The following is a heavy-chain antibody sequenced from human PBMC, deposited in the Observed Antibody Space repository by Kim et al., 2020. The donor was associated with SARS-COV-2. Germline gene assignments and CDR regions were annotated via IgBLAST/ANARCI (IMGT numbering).Heavy chain of an antibody. D-gene: IGHD3-10*01. J-gene: IGHJ4*02. V-gene: IGHV3-23*01. CDR2: ISGSGGST. Sequence: GGSLRLSCAASGFTFSSYAMSWVRQAPGKGLEWVSAISGSGGSTYYADSVKGRFTISRDNSKNTLYLQMNSLRAEDTAVYYCAKMPEEDKYYYGSGPPFDYWGQGTLVTVSS. CDR1: GFTFSSYA. CDR3: AKMPEEDKYYYGSGPPFDY.